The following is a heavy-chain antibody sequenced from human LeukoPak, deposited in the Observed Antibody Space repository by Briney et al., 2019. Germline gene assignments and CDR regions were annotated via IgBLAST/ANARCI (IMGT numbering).Heavy chain of an antibody. D-gene: IGHD3-10*01. CDR3: ARTSRHFYGSGTNLTPWPAGMDV. J-gene: IGHJ6*02. CDR2: IYYSGSST. V-gene: IGHV4-59*01. Sequence: SETLSLTCTVSGGSMSGFFWTWIRQPPGRGLEWIGSIYYSGSSTKYNPSLQSRVTISVDTSKSQFSLTLNSATAADTAVYYCARTSRHFYGSGTNLTPWPAGMDVWGQGTTVTVSS. CDR1: GGSMSGFF.